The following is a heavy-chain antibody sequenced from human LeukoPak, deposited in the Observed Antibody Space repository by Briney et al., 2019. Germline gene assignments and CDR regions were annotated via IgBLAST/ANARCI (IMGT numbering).Heavy chain of an antibody. V-gene: IGHV1-18*01. D-gene: IGHD3-22*01. CDR1: GYTFTSYG. J-gene: IGHJ4*02. Sequence: GASVKVSCKASGYTFTSYGISWVRQAPGQGLEWMGWISAYNGNTNYAQKLQGRVTMTTDTSTSTAYMELRSLRSDDTAVYYCARDSGADDSSGYYDFDYWGQGTLVTVSS. CDR2: ISAYNGNT. CDR3: ARDSGADDSSGYYDFDY.